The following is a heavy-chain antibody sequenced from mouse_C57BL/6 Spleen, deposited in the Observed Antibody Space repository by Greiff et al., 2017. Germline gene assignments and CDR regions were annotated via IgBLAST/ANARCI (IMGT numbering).Heavy chain of an antibody. D-gene: IGHD2-3*01. Sequence: QVQLQQSGADLARPGASVKMSCTASGYTFTSYTMHWVKQRPGQGLEWIGYINPSSGYTKYNQKFKDKATLTADKSSSTAYMQLSSLTSEDSAVYYCARSGDGYYAFAYWGQGTLVTVSA. J-gene: IGHJ3*01. V-gene: IGHV1-4*01. CDR1: GYTFTSYT. CDR3: ARSGDGYYAFAY. CDR2: INPSSGYT.